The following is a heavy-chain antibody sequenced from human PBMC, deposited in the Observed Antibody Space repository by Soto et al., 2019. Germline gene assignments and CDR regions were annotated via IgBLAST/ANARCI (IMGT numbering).Heavy chain of an antibody. CDR1: GGSISSYY. Sequence: ASVTLPLTCTVSGGSISSYYWSWIRQPPGKGLEWIGYIYYSGSTNYNPSLKSRVTISVDTSKNQFSLKLSSVTAADTAVYYCARQDYGDNFDYWGQGTLVTVSS. CDR2: IYYSGST. CDR3: ARQDYGDNFDY. V-gene: IGHV4-59*08. J-gene: IGHJ4*02. D-gene: IGHD4-17*01.